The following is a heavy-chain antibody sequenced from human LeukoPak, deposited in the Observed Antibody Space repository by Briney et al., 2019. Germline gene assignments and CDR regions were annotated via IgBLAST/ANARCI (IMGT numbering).Heavy chain of an antibody. D-gene: IGHD4-17*01. CDR3: AALHTGTFVDY. CDR1: GFSFSGYG. CDR2: IRYDGITK. J-gene: IGHJ4*02. Sequence: GGSLRLSCAASGFSFSGYGMHWVRQVPGKGLEWVAFIRYDGITKFYIDSVKGRFAISRDNSKNALSLQMNSLRTEDTAVYYCAALHTGTFVDYWGQGTLVTVSS. V-gene: IGHV3-30*02.